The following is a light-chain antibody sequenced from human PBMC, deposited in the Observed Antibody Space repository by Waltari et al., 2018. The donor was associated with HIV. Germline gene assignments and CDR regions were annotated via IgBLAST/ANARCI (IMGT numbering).Light chain of an antibody. CDR1: ELGDKY. V-gene: IGLV3-1*01. CDR3: QAWDSIVV. Sequence: SYELTQPPSVSVSPGQTASITCSGDELGDKYIWWYQQKPGQSPVVVIHQDSKRPSGIPERFSGSNSGNTATLTITETQAMDEADYYCQAWDSIVVFGGGTKLTVL. CDR2: QDS. J-gene: IGLJ2*01.